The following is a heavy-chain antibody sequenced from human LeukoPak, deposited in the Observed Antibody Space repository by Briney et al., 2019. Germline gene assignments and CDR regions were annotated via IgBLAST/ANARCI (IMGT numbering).Heavy chain of an antibody. CDR3: ARLLRYFDWSPGGYYYMDV. CDR1: GYTFTSYD. Sequence: GASVKVSCKASGYTFTSYDINWVRQATGQGLEWMGWMNPNSGNTGYAQKFQGRVTMTRNTSISTAYMELSSLRSEDTAVYYCARLLRYFDWSPGGYYYMDVWGKGTTVTVSS. J-gene: IGHJ6*03. CDR2: MNPNSGNT. D-gene: IGHD3-9*01. V-gene: IGHV1-8*01.